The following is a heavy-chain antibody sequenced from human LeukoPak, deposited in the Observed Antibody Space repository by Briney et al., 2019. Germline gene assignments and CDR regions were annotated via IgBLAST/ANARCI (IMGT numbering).Heavy chain of an antibody. D-gene: IGHD3-10*01. CDR2: IYYSGST. V-gene: IGHV4-59*01. CDR1: GGSISRYY. J-gene: IGHJ5*02. CDR3: ASGAYYYGSGTGWFDP. Sequence: ETLSLTCTVSGGSISRYYWSWIRQPPGKGLEWIGYIYYSGSTNYNPSLKSRVTISVDTSKNQFSLKLSSVTAADTAVYYCASGAYYYGSGTGWFDPWGQGTLVTVSS.